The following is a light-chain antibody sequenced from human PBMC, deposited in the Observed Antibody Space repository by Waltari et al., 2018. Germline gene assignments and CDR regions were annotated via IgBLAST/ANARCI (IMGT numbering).Light chain of an antibody. J-gene: IGLJ3*02. CDR1: SSDVGSYDL. V-gene: IGLV2-23*01. CDR3: CSYVGDVTWV. Sequence: QSALTQPASVSGSPGQSITIPCTGTSSDVGSYDLVSWYQHHPGKAPKRMIYEATQRPSGVSDRFSGSRSGNTASLTISGLQAEDEGDYYCCSYVGDVTWVFGGGTKLTVL. CDR2: EAT.